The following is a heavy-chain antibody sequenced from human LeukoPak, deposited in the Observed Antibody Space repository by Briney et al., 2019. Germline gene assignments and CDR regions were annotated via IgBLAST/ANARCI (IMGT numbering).Heavy chain of an antibody. CDR3: AKMGSGSYSDLDY. CDR2: ISGSGGST. J-gene: IGHJ4*02. CDR1: GFTFSNYA. V-gene: IGHV3-23*01. D-gene: IGHD1-26*01. Sequence: PGGSLRLSCAASGFTFSNYAMNWVRQAPGKGLEWVSAISGSGGSTYYADSVKGRFTISRDNSKNTLYLQMNSLRAEDTAVYYCAKMGSGSYSDLDYWGQGTLVTVSS.